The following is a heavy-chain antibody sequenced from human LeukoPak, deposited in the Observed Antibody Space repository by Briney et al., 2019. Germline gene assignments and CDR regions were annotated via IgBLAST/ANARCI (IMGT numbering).Heavy chain of an antibody. Sequence: ASVKVSCKASGGTFTSYAISWVRQAPGQGLEWMGRIIPILGIANYAQKFQGRVTITADKSTSTAYMELSSLRSEDTAVYYCARGVTRREVPAAISEHEYFQHWGQGTLVTVSS. CDR1: GGTFTSYA. J-gene: IGHJ1*01. V-gene: IGHV1-69*04. CDR3: ARGVTRREVPAAISEHEYFQH. D-gene: IGHD2-2*01. CDR2: IIPILGIA.